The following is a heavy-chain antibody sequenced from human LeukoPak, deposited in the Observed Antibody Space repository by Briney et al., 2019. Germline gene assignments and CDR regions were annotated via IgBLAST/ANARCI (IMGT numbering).Heavy chain of an antibody. CDR3: ARVNGDFDY. D-gene: IGHD4-17*01. V-gene: IGHV1-69*04. CDR1: GGTFSSYA. J-gene: IGHJ4*02. CDR2: IIPIFGIA. Sequence: ASVKVSCKASGGTFSSYAISWVRQAPGQGLEWMGRIIPIFGIANYAQKFQGRATITADKSTSTAYMELSSLRSEDTAVYYCARVNGDFDYWGQGTLVTVSS.